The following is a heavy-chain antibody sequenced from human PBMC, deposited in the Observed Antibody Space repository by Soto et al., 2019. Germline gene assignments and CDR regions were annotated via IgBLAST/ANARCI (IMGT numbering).Heavy chain of an antibody. V-gene: IGHV2-5*02. CDR1: GFLLTTSGVG. Sequence: QITLNESGPTVVRPTETLTLTCRFSGFLLTTSGVGVGWVRQSPGKAPEWLALIYWDDDQRYSESLKSRLTITKDTAKNQVVLTVANLDPTDTATYYCAHRVLRTVFGLVTTTAIYFDFWGQGTPVAVSS. CDR3: AHRVLRTVFGLVTTTAIYFDF. J-gene: IGHJ4*02. D-gene: IGHD3-3*01. CDR2: IYWDDDQ.